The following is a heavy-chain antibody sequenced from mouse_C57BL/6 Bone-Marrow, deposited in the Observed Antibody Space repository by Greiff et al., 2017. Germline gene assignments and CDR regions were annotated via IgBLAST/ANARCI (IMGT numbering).Heavy chain of an antibody. CDR2: FHPYNDDT. CDR1: GYTFTTYP. Sequence: QVQLKQSGAELVKPGASVKMSCKASGYTFTTYPIEWMKQNHGKSLEWIGNFHPYNDDTKYNEKFKGKATLTVEKSSSTVYLELSRLTSDDSAVYYCARGKATVVATDWYFDVWGTGTTVTVSS. V-gene: IGHV1-47*01. J-gene: IGHJ1*03. CDR3: ARGKATVVATDWYFDV. D-gene: IGHD1-1*01.